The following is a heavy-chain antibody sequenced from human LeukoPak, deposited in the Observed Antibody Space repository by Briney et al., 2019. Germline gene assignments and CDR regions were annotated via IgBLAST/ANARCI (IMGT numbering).Heavy chain of an antibody. CDR2: IYYSGST. J-gene: IGHJ4*02. CDR1: GGSISSSNYY. CDR3: ARVGWFPYFDY. Sequence: SETLSLTCTVSGGSISSSNYYWGWIRQPPGKGLEWIGSIYYSGSTYYNPSLKSRVTISVDTSKNQFSLKLSSVTAADTAVYYCARVGWFPYFDYWGQGTLVTVSS. V-gene: IGHV4-39*07. D-gene: IGHD2-15*01.